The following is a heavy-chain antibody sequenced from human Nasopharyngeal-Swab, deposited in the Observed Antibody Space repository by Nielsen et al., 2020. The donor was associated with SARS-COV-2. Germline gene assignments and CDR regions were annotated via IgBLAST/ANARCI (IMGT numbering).Heavy chain of an antibody. J-gene: IGHJ6*02. CDR2: ISWNSGSI. D-gene: IGHD2-2*01. CDR1: GFTFDDYA. CDR3: AKTLNPYCSSTSCYSGSMDV. V-gene: IGHV3-9*01. Sequence: SLKISCAASGFTFDDYAMHWVRQAPGKGLEWVSGISWNSGSIGYADSVKGRFTISRDNAKNSLYLQMNSLRAEDTALYYCAKTLNPYCSSTSCYSGSMDVWGQGTTVTVSS.